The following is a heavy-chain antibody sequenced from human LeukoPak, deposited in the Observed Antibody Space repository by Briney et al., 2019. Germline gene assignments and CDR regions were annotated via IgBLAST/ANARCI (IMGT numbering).Heavy chain of an antibody. CDR3: ATDPYSSGRLGEFDF. CDR1: GYTLSELS. D-gene: IGHD6-19*01. V-gene: IGHV1-24*01. CDR2: YDPEDGET. J-gene: IGHJ4*02. Sequence: ASVKVSCKVSGYTLSELSIHWVRQAPGKELEWMGGYDPEDGETFSAQKFQGRVTMTEDTSTDTAHMELSSLRSEDTAVYYCATDPYSSGRLGEFDFWGQGTLVTVSP.